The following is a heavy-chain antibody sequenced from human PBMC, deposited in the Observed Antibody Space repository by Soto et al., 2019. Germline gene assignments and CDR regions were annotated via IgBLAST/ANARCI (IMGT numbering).Heavy chain of an antibody. J-gene: IGHJ4*02. Sequence: SVKVSCKASGFTFTSSAVQWVRQARGQRIKWIGWIVVGSGNTNYAQKFQERVTITRDMSTSTAYMELSSLRSEDTSVYYCAADSRRELLPYFDYWGQGTLVTVSS. CDR2: IVVGSGNT. CDR3: AADSRRELLPYFDY. D-gene: IGHD1-26*01. V-gene: IGHV1-58*01. CDR1: GFTFTSSA.